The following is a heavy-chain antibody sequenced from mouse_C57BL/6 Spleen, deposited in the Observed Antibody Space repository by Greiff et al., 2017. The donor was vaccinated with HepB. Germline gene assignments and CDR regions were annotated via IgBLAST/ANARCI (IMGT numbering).Heavy chain of an antibody. V-gene: IGHV14-3*01. CDR2: IDPANGNT. J-gene: IGHJ2*01. Sequence: DVKLVESVAELVRPGASVKLSCTASGFNIKNTYMHWVKQRPEQGLEWIGRIDPANGNTKYAPKFQGKATITADTSSNTAYLQLSSLTSEDTAIYYCARSDDYGEDYFDYWGQGTTLTVSS. CDR1: GFNIKNTY. CDR3: ARSDDYGEDYFDY. D-gene: IGHD2-4*01.